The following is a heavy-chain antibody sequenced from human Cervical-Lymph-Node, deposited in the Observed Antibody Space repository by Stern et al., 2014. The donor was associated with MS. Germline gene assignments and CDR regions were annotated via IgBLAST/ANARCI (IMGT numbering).Heavy chain of an antibody. CDR3: ARPPPRRKWDDPNYGMDV. CDR2: IYPDDSDI. CDR1: GYTFTNNW. V-gene: IGHV5-51*03. D-gene: IGHD1-1*01. Sequence: VQLVESGAEVKKPGESLKISCKGSGYTFTNNWIAWVRQMPGKGLEWMGIIYPDDSDIRYSPSLQGQVTISADKSIRTAYLQLRSLKAADSAVYYCARPPPRRKWDDPNYGMDVWGQGTTVTVSS. J-gene: IGHJ6*02.